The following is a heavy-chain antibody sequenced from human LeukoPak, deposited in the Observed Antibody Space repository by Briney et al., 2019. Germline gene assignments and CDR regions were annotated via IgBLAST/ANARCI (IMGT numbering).Heavy chain of an antibody. J-gene: IGHJ4*02. D-gene: IGHD3-3*01. V-gene: IGHV4-38-2*01. CDR2: IYHSGST. CDR3: ARAAGVLRFLEWLPLYYFDY. CDR1: GYSISSGYY. Sequence: PSETLSLTCAVSGYSISSGYYWGWIRQPPGKGLEWIGSIYHSGSTYYNPSLKSRVTISVDTSKNQFSLKLSSVTAADTAVYYCARAAGVLRFLEWLPLYYFDYWGQGTLVTVSS.